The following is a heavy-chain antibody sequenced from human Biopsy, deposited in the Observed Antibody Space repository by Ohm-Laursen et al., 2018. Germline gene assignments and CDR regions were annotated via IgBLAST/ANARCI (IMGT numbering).Heavy chain of an antibody. D-gene: IGHD4/OR15-4a*01. CDR1: GFTFATYG. V-gene: IGHV3-23*01. CDR3: AKDRRTMRVWYFDL. J-gene: IGHJ2*01. CDR2: ISSTGNST. Sequence: SLRLSCAASGFTFATYGMSWVRQAPGKGLEWVSGISSTGNSTYYADSVKGRFTISRDNSKNTPYLQLNSLRVEDTALYYCAKDRRTMRVWYFDLWGRGTLVTVSS.